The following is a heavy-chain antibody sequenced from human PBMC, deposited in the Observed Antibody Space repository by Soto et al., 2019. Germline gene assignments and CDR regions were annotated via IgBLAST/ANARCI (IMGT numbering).Heavy chain of an antibody. D-gene: IGHD1-20*01. V-gene: IGHV3-15*01. J-gene: IGHJ4*02. CDR3: ATSEGNWNDLVEFFY. Sequence: GGSLRLSCAASGFTFSYVWMSWVRQAPGKGLEWVGRIKSKPDGGTADYAAPVKGRFSISRDESKDTLHLQMSSLKTEDTAVYYCATSEGNWNDLVEFFYWGQGTLVTVSS. CDR2: IKSKPDGGTA. CDR1: GFTFSYVW.